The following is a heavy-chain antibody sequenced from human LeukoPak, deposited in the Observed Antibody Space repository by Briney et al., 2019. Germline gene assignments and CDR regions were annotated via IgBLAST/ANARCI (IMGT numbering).Heavy chain of an antibody. J-gene: IGHJ6*02. Sequence: SETLSLTCAVSGGSFSGYYWSGIRQPPGKGLEWIGEINHSGSTNYNPSLKSRVTISVDTSKNQFSLKLSSVTAADTAVYYCASPAGSPRRKNYYYGMDVWGQGTTVTVSS. CDR2: INHSGST. V-gene: IGHV4-34*01. D-gene: IGHD3-10*01. CDR1: GGSFSGYY. CDR3: ASPAGSPRRKNYYYGMDV.